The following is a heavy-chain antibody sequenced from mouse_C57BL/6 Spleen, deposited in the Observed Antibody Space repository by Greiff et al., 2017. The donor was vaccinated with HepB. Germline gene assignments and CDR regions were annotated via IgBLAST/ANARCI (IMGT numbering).Heavy chain of an antibody. CDR1: GFTFSDAW. J-gene: IGHJ2*01. CDR3: SRGYYYGSSWDFDY. V-gene: IGHV6-6*01. D-gene: IGHD1-1*01. Sequence: EVQLVESGGGLVQPGGSMKLSCAASGFTFSDAWMDWVRQSPEKGLEWVAEIRNKANNHATYYAESVKGRFTISRDDYKSSVYLQMNSVRAEDTGIYYWSRGYYYGSSWDFDYWGQGTTLTVSS. CDR2: IRNKANNHAT.